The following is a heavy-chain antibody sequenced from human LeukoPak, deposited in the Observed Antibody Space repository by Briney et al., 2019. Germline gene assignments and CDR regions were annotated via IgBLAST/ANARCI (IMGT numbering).Heavy chain of an antibody. CDR2: IYYSGST. CDR3: ARGSRWELPLDY. CDR1: GGSISSYY. D-gene: IGHD1-26*01. J-gene: IGHJ4*02. V-gene: IGHV4-59*01. Sequence: SETLSLTCTVSGGSISSYYWSWIRQPPGKGLEWIGYIYYSGSTNYNPSLKSRVTISVDTSKNQFSLKLSSVTAADTAVYYCARGSRWELPLDYWGQGTLVTVSS.